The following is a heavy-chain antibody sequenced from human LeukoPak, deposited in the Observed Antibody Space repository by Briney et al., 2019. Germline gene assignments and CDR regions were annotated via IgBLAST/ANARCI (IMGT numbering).Heavy chain of an antibody. CDR1: GYTFTSYG. Sequence: GASVKVSCKASGYTFTSYGISWVRQAPGQGLEWMGWISAYNGNTNYAQKLQGRVTMTTDTSTSTAYMELRSLRSDDTAVYYCARDRFYYGLGSYYHFDYWGQGTLVTVSS. V-gene: IGHV1-18*04. J-gene: IGHJ4*02. CDR3: ARDRFYYGLGSYYHFDY. D-gene: IGHD3-10*01. CDR2: ISAYNGNT.